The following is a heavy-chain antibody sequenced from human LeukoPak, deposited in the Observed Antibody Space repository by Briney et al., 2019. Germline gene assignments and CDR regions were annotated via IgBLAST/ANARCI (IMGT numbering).Heavy chain of an antibody. D-gene: IGHD6-19*01. V-gene: IGHV1-24*01. J-gene: IGHJ4*02. Sequence: GSVKVSCKVSGYILTELSMHWVRQAPGKGLEWMGGFDPEDGETIYAQKFQGRVTMTEDTSTDTAYMELSSLRSEDTAVYYCATVGLPKSGWYRRDFDYWGQGTLVTVSS. CDR3: ATVGLPKSGWYRRDFDY. CDR2: FDPEDGET. CDR1: GYILTELS.